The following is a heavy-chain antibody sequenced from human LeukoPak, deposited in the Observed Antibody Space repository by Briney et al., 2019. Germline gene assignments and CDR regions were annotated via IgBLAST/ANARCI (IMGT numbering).Heavy chain of an antibody. Sequence: GRSLRLSCAASGFSFSNYAMHWVRQAPGKGLEWVAVISYDESNKYYADSVKGRFTISRDNSRNTLYLQMNTLRAEDTAMYYCARGTSTSVVTPLAYWGQGTLVTVSS. D-gene: IGHD4-23*01. CDR2: ISYDESNK. CDR3: ARGTSTSVVTPLAY. CDR1: GFSFSNYA. V-gene: IGHV3-30-3*01. J-gene: IGHJ4*02.